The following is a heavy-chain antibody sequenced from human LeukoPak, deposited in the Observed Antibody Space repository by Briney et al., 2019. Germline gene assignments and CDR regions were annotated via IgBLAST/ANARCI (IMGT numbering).Heavy chain of an antibody. CDR3: ARSFGGDTDY. Sequence: PGGSLRLSCAASGFTFSSYWMHWVRQAPGKGLVWVSRINMDGSSTSYADSVKGRFTISRDNAKNTLYLQMNSLRAEDTAVYYCARSFGGDTDYWGQGTLVTVSS. V-gene: IGHV3-74*01. D-gene: IGHD2-21*01. CDR2: INMDGSST. J-gene: IGHJ4*02. CDR1: GFTFSSYW.